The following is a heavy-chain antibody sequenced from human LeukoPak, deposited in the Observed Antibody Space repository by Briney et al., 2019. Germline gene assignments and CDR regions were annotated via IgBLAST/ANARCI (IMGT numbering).Heavy chain of an antibody. CDR1: GDSVSSNSAA. J-gene: IGHJ5*02. D-gene: IGHD5-24*01. Sequence: TSQTLSLTCAISGDSVSSNSAAWNWIRQSPSRGLEWLGRTYYRSKWYNDYAVSVKSRITINPDTSKNQFSLQLSSVTPEDTAVYYCARQNNTYHRYNLGWFDPWGQGTLVTVSS. CDR2: TYYRSKWYN. CDR3: ARQNNTYHRYNLGWFDP. V-gene: IGHV6-1*01.